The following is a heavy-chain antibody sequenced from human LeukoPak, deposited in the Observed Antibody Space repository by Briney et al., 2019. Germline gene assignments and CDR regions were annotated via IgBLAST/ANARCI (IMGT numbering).Heavy chain of an antibody. V-gene: IGHV3-7*01. J-gene: IGHJ4*02. Sequence: GGSLRLSCAVSGFTFRNYWMSWVRQAPGKGLEWVANINEDGNKKYYADSVKGRFTISRDNAKNSLYLQMNSLRVEDTAVYYCARQIPGAPIYFLWGQGTLVTVSS. CDR1: GFTFRNYW. D-gene: IGHD1-26*01. CDR3: ARQIPGAPIYFL. CDR2: INEDGNKK.